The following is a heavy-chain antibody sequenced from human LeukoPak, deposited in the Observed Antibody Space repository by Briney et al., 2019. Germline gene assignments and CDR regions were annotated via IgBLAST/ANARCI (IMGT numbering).Heavy chain of an antibody. CDR3: AREREGDGSFAFDI. CDR1: GYTFTGYY. D-gene: IGHD2-21*02. CDR2: INPNSGGT. V-gene: IGHV1-2*04. J-gene: IGHJ3*02. Sequence: ASVKVSCKASGYTFTGYYMHWVRQAPGQGLEWMGWINPNSGGTNYAQKFQGWVTMTRDTSISTAYMELSRLRSDDTAVYYCAREREGDGSFAFDIWCQGTIVTVSS.